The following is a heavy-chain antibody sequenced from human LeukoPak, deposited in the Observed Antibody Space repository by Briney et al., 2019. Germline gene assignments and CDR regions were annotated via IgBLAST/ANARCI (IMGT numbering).Heavy chain of an antibody. CDR3: ARDQGQTGVGYYYGMDV. V-gene: IGHV4-39*07. CDR1: GGSISSSSYY. Sequence: SETLSLTCTVSGGSISSSSYYWGWLRQPPGKGLEWIGSIYYSGSTNYNPSLKSRVTISVDTSKNQFSLKLSSVTAADTAVYYCARDQGQTGVGYYYGMDVWGQGTTVTVSS. D-gene: IGHD2-8*01. CDR2: IYYSGST. J-gene: IGHJ6*02.